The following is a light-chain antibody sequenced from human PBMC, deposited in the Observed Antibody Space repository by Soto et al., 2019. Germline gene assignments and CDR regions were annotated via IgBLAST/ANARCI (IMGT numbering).Light chain of an antibody. V-gene: IGKV3-11*01. CDR1: QSVRSY. Sequence: EIVLTQSPATLSLSPGERATLSCRASQSVRSYLAWYQQKPGQAPRLLIYDASNRATGIPARFSGSGSGTDFTLTISSLEPEDFSVYYCQQRYNWPVTFGQGTRLEIK. CDR3: QQRYNWPVT. CDR2: DAS. J-gene: IGKJ5*01.